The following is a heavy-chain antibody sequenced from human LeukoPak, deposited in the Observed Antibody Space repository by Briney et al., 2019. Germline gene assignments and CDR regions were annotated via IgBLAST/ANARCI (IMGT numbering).Heavy chain of an antibody. V-gene: IGHV3-21*01. CDR3: AREMVGASTKAIDY. CDR2: ISSTSRYT. D-gene: IGHD1-26*01. J-gene: IGHJ4*02. Sequence: GGSLRLSCGAPGFTFSTYIMNWVRQAPGKGLEWVSSISSTSRYTYYADSVKGRFIISRDNAKNSLYLQMDSLRAEETAVYYCAREMVGASTKAIDYWGQGTLATVSS. CDR1: GFTFSTYI.